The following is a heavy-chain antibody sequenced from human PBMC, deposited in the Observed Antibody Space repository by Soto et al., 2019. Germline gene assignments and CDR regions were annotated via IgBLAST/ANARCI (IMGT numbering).Heavy chain of an antibody. V-gene: IGHV4-34*01. CDR3: ARRPSRGSAYIRTYYYYDGMDV. J-gene: IGHJ6*02. CDR1: GGSFSGYY. D-gene: IGHD3-16*01. Sequence: SETLSLTCAVYGGSFSGYYWSWIRQPPGKGLEWIGEINHSGSTNYNPSLKSRVTISVDTCKNQFSLQRSSVTAADTAVYYCARRPSRGSAYIRTYYYYDGMDVWGQGTTVTVSS. CDR2: INHSGST.